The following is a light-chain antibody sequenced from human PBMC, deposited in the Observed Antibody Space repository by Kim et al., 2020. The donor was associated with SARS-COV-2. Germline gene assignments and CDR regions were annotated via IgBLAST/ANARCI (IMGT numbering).Light chain of an antibody. Sequence: DIQMTQSPSTLSASVGDRVTITCRASQSISSWLAWYQQKTGKAPKLLIYKASSLESGVPSRFSGSGSGTEFTLTISSLQPDDFATYYCQQYNSYSRPMYTFCEGAKLEI. V-gene: IGKV1-5*03. CDR2: KAS. CDR1: QSISSW. J-gene: IGKJ2*01. CDR3: QQYNSYSRPMYT.